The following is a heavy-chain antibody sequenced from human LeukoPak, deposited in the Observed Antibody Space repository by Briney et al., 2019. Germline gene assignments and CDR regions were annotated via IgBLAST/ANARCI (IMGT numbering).Heavy chain of an antibody. CDR2: IYYSGST. Sequence: SETLSLTCTVSGGSISSSSYYWGWIRQPPGKGLEWIGSIYYSGSTYYNPSLKSRVTISVDTSKNQFSLKLSSVTAADTAVYYCARWLYYDSSGLRRVDAFDIWGQGTMVTVSS. CDR1: GGSISSSSYY. CDR3: ARWLYYDSSGLRRVDAFDI. V-gene: IGHV4-39*07. J-gene: IGHJ3*02. D-gene: IGHD3-22*01.